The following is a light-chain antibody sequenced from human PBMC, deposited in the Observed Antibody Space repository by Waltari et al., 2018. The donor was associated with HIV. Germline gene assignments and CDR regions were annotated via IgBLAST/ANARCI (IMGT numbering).Light chain of an antibody. V-gene: IGLV3-1*01. CDR3: QAWDTSGVV. Sequence: SSELIHPPSMSVSPGQTASITCSRDKLGNKYASWYQQKPGQSPVLVMYQDNKRPSDIPERFSGSNSGDTATLTISGTQALDEADYYCQAWDTSGVVFGGGTKLTVL. CDR1: KLGNKY. J-gene: IGLJ2*01. CDR2: QDN.